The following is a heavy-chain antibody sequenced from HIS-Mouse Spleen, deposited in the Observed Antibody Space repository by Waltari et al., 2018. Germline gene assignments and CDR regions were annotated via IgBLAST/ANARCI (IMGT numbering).Heavy chain of an antibody. D-gene: IGHD6-13*01. CDR3: AREIPYSSSWYDWYFDL. Sequence: QLQLQESGPGLVKPSETLSLTCTVSGGSISSSSYYWGWIRQPPGKGLEWIGSIHYRWSTYYNPSLKSHVTISVDTSKNQFSLKLSSVTAADTAVYYCAREIPYSSSWYDWYFDLWGRGTLVTVSS. CDR2: IHYRWST. J-gene: IGHJ2*01. CDR1: GGSISSSSYY. V-gene: IGHV4-39*07.